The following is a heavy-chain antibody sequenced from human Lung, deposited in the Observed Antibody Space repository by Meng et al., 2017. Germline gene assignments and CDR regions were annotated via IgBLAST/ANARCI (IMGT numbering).Heavy chain of an antibody. Sequence: QLQLQHWGAGLLKPSGTLSLACVVSGGSFSDYYWSWIRQPPGKGLEWIGEINHSGSTNYNPSLESRATISVDTSQNNLSLKLSSVTAADSAVYYCARGPTTMAHDFDYWGQGTLVTVSS. CDR3: ARGPTTMAHDFDY. D-gene: IGHD4-11*01. V-gene: IGHV4-34*01. CDR1: GGSFSDYY. CDR2: INHSGST. J-gene: IGHJ4*02.